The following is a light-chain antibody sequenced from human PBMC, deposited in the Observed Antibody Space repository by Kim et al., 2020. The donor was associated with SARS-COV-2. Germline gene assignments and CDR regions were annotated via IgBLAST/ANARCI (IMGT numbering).Light chain of an antibody. J-gene: IGKJ1*01. CDR3: QKYNGAPWT. CDR2: AAS. Sequence: DIQMTQSPSSLSAVGDRVTITCRASQGISKDLAWYQQKPGNAPKLLIFAASALQSGVPTRFSGSGSGTDFTLTISSLQPEDVATYYCQKYNGAPWTFGQGTKLEI. CDR1: QGISKD. V-gene: IGKV1-27*01.